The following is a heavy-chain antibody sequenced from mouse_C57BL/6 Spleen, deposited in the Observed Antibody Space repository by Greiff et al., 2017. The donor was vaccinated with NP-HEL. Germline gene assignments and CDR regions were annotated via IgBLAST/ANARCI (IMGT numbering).Heavy chain of an antibody. J-gene: IGHJ4*01. D-gene: IGHD1-1*01. CDR3: TRGYYGQEDAMDY. V-gene: IGHV1-15*01. Sequence: QVQLQESGAELVRPGASVTLSCKASGYTFTDYEMHWVKQTPVHGLEWIGAIDPETGGTAYNQKFKGKAILTADKSSSTAYMELRSLTSEDSAVYYCTRGYYGQEDAMDYWGQGTSVTVSS. CDR1: GYTFTDYE. CDR2: IDPETGGT.